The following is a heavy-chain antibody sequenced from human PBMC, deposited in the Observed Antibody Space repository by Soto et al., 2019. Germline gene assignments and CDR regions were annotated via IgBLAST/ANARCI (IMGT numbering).Heavy chain of an antibody. Sequence: ASVKVSCKASGYAFTSYAMHWVRQAPGQRLEWMGWINAVNGNTKYSQKFQGRVTITRDTSASTAYMELSSLRSEGTAVYYCARNLMDYDILTGYYRAYYFDYWGQGTLVTVSS. CDR3: ARNLMDYDILTGYYRAYYFDY. CDR2: INAVNGNT. V-gene: IGHV1-3*01. CDR1: GYAFTSYA. D-gene: IGHD3-9*01. J-gene: IGHJ4*02.